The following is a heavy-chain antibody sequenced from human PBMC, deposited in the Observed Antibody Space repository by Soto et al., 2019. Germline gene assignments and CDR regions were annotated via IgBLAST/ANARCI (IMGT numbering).Heavy chain of an antibody. Sequence: PGGSLRLSCAASGFTFSGYAMSWVRQAPGKGLEWVSAISGSGGSTYYADSVKGRFTISRDNSKNTLYLQMNSLRAEDTAVYYCPKTLTPYGSGRNWFDPWGQGTLVTVS. CDR1: GFTFSGYA. CDR3: PKTLTPYGSGRNWFDP. D-gene: IGHD3-10*01. J-gene: IGHJ5*02. V-gene: IGHV3-23*01. CDR2: ISGSGGST.